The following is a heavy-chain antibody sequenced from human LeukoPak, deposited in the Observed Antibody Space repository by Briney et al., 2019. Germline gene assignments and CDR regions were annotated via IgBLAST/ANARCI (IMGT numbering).Heavy chain of an antibody. CDR3: ARDLAAPDY. D-gene: IGHD6-6*01. Sequence: ASVKVSCKASGYTFTSYYMYWVRQAPGQGLEWVGSINPISGTTTYAQKFQGRVTVTRDTSTTTVYMELSSLRSDDTAVYYCARDLAAPDYWGQGTLVTVSS. V-gene: IGHV1-46*01. J-gene: IGHJ4*02. CDR2: INPISGTT. CDR1: GYTFTSYY.